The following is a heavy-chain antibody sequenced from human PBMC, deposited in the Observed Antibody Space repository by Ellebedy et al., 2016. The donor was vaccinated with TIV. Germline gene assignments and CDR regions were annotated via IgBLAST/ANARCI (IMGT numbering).Heavy chain of an antibody. J-gene: IGHJ3*02. Sequence: SETLSLTCAVSGGSISSGGYSWSWIRQPPGKGLEWIGYIYHSGSTYYNPSLKSRVTISVDTSKNQFSLKLSSVTAADTAVYYCARREGGLWFGNPHRNAFDIWGQGTMVTVSS. CDR2: IYHSGST. V-gene: IGHV4-30-2*01. CDR3: ARREGGLWFGNPHRNAFDI. D-gene: IGHD3-10*01. CDR1: GGSISSGGYS.